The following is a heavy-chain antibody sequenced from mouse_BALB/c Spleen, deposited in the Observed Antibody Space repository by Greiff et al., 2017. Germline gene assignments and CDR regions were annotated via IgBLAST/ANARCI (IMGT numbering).Heavy chain of an antibody. CDR2: ILPGSGST. CDR3: AREGGNYGFAY. CDR1: GYTFSSYW. D-gene: IGHD2-1*01. Sequence: QVQLKESGAELMKPGASVKISCTATGYTFSSYWIEWVKQRPGHGLEWIGEILPGSGSTNYNEKFKGKATFTADTSSNTAYMQLSSLTSEDSAVYYCAREGGNYGFAYWGQGTLVTVSA. J-gene: IGHJ3*01. V-gene: IGHV1-9*01.